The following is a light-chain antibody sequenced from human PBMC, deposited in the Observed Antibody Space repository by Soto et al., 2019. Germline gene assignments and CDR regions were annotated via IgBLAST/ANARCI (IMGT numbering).Light chain of an antibody. CDR1: QDISNY. J-gene: IGKJ1*01. CDR3: LQDYNYPWT. CDR2: AAS. V-gene: IGKV1-9*01. Sequence: IQLTQSPSFLSASVGDRVTITCRASQDISNYLAWYQQEPGKAPKLLIYAASTLQSGVPSRFSGSGSGTEFTLTISSLQPEDFATYYCLQDYNYPWTFGQGTKVDI.